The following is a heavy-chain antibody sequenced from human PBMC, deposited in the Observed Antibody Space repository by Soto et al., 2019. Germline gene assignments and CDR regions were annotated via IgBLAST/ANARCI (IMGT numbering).Heavy chain of an antibody. Sequence: RKISCKGSGYTFTNYWIGWVRQMPGKGLEWMGIIYPGDSDTKYNPSFQGQVTISADKSITTTYLRWTSLKASDTAIYYCAASIFYYGMDVWGQGTTVTV. V-gene: IGHV5-51*01. J-gene: IGHJ6*02. CDR1: GYTFTNYW. CDR3: AASIFYYGMDV. CDR2: IYPGDSDT.